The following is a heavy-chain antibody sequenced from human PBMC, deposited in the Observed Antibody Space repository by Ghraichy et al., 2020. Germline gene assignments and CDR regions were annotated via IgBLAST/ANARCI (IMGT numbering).Heavy chain of an antibody. CDR3: AKLGGIRGVITSFDY. CDR2: ISGSGGST. V-gene: IGHV3-23*01. D-gene: IGHD3-10*01. J-gene: IGHJ4*02. Sequence: GGSLKLSCAASGFTFSSYAMSWVRQAPGKGLEWVSAISGSGGSTYYADSVKGRFTISRDNSKNTLYLQMNSLRAEDTAVYYCAKLGGIRGVITSFDYWGQGTLVTVSS. CDR1: GFTFSSYA.